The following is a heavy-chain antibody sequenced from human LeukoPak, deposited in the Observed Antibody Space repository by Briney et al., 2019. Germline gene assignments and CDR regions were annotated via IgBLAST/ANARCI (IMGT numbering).Heavy chain of an antibody. CDR1: GGSISSGDYY. D-gene: IGHD2-2*01. J-gene: IGHJ5*02. V-gene: IGHV4-30-4*01. Sequence: SETLSLTCTVSGGSISSGDYYWTWIRQPPGKGLEWIGYIYYSGSTYYNPSLKSRVTISVDTSKNQFSLELSSVTAADTAVYYCARVVPAARGWFDPWGQGTLVTVSS. CDR2: IYYSGST. CDR3: ARVVPAARGWFDP.